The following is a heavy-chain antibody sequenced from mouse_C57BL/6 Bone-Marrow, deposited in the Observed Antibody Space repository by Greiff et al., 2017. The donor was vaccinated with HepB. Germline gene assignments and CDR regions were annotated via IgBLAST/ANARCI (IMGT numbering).Heavy chain of an antibody. CDR1: GYSITSGYY. Sequence: EVQLQESGPGLVKPSQSLSLTCSVTGYSITSGYYWNWIRQFPGNKLEWMGYISYDGSNKYNPSLKNRISITRDTSKNQFFLKLNSVTTEDTATYYCARGGLLREAMDYWGQGTSVTVSS. J-gene: IGHJ4*01. CDR2: ISYDGSN. D-gene: IGHD1-1*01. V-gene: IGHV3-6*01. CDR3: ARGGLLREAMDY.